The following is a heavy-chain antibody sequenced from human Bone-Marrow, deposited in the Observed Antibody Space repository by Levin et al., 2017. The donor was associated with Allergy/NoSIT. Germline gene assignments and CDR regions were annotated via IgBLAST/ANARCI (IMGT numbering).Heavy chain of an antibody. CDR3: ARETDRVNDAFDI. J-gene: IGHJ3*02. CDR1: GFTFRYYW. V-gene: IGHV3-74*01. D-gene: IGHD3-22*01. CDR2: MNIDGSTT. Sequence: GGSLRLSCAASGFTFRYYWMHWVRQAPGKGLVWVSRMNIDGSTTTYADFVKGRFTISRDNVKNTLSLQMNSLRAEDTALYCCARETDRVNDAFDIWGRGTMVTVSS.